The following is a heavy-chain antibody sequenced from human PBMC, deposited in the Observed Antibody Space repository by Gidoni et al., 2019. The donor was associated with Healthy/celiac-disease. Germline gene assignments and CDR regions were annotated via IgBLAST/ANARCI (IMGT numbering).Heavy chain of an antibody. J-gene: IGHJ5*02. V-gene: IGHV4-59*01. Sequence: QVQLQESGPGLVKPSETLSLTCTVSGGSISSYYWSWIRQPPGKGLEWIGYIYYSGSTNYNPSLKSRVTISVDTSKNQFSLKLSSVTAADTAVYYCARDIRRRHYDFWSGYPQGGFDPWGQGTLVTVSS. D-gene: IGHD3-3*01. CDR1: GGSISSYY. CDR2: IYYSGST. CDR3: ARDIRRRHYDFWSGYPQGGFDP.